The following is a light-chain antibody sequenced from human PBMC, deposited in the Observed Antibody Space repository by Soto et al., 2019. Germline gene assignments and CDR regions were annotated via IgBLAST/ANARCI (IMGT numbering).Light chain of an antibody. J-gene: IGLJ2*01. CDR3: AAWDDSLNVVI. CDR2: SNN. V-gene: IGLV1-44*01. Sequence: QSVLTQPPSASGTPGQRVTISCSGSSSNIGSNSVNWYQQFPGTAPKLLIYSNNQRPSGVPDRFSGSKSGTSASLATSGLQSEDEADYYCAAWDDSLNVVIFGGGTKVTV. CDR1: SSNIGSNS.